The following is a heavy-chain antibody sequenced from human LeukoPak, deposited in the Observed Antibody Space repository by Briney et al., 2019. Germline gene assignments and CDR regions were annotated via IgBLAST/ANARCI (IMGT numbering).Heavy chain of an antibody. V-gene: IGHV3-23*01. J-gene: IGHJ3*02. CDR2: ISGSGGST. CDR1: GFTFSSYA. CDR3: ARDTSNTYYYDSSDPDAFDI. Sequence: PGGSLRLSCAASGFTFSSYAMSWVRQAPGKGLEWVSAISGSGGSTYYADSVKGRFTISRDNAKNSLYLQMNSLRAEDTAVYYCARDTSNTYYYDSSDPDAFDIWGQGTMVTVSS. D-gene: IGHD3-22*01.